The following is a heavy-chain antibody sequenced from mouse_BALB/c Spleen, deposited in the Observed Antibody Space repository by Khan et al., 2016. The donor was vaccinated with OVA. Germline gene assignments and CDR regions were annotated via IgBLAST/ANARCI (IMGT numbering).Heavy chain of an antibody. CDR3: ARVGNYWYFDV. Sequence: QIQLVQSGPELKKPGETVKISCKASGYTFTNYGINWVKQAPGKGLEWMGWINTYTGEPTYADDFKGRFAFSLETSASTAYLQINNLKNEDTATYFCARVGNYWYFDVWGAGTTVTVSS. D-gene: IGHD2-1*01. V-gene: IGHV9-3-1*01. CDR1: GYTFTNYG. J-gene: IGHJ1*01. CDR2: INTYTGEP.